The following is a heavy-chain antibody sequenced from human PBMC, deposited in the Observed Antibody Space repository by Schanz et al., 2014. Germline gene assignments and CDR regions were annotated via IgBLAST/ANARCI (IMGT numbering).Heavy chain of an antibody. CDR2: IRYDGRNK. Sequence: VQLVESGGGLVKPGGSLRLSCAASGFTFSDAWMTWVRQAPGKGLEWVAVIRYDGRNKNFVESVKGRFTISRDNSKNTVYLQMNSLRGEDTGMYYCARGDPVAGLDYWGRGTLVTVSS. CDR3: ARGDPVAGLDY. J-gene: IGHJ4*02. CDR1: GFTFSDAW. V-gene: IGHV3-33*08.